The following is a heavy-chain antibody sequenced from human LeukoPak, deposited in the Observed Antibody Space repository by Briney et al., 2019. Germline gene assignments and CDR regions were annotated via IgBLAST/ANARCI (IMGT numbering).Heavy chain of an antibody. J-gene: IGHJ4*02. CDR3: AKTARSSRSYFVY. V-gene: IGHV3-23*01. CDR1: GFTFSSYA. CDR2: ISGSGGST. Sequence: TGGSLRLSCAASGFTFSSYAMSWVRQAPGKGLEWVSAISGSGGSTYYADSVKGRFTISRDNSKNTLYLQMNSLRPEATAVYYCAKTARSSRSYFVYWGQGTPVTVSS. D-gene: IGHD6-6*01.